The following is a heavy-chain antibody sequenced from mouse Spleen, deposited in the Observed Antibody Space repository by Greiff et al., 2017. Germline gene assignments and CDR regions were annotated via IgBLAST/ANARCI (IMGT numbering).Heavy chain of an antibody. CDR2: ISSGGGNT. CDR3: ARHYYGSSAWFAY. CDR1: GFTFSSYA. V-gene: IGHV5-9*04. Sequence: DVKLVESGGGLVKLGGSLKLSCAASGFTFSSYAMSWVRQTPEKRLEWVATISSGGGNTYYPDSVKGRFTISRDNAKNTLYLQMSSLKSEDTAMYYCARHYYGSSAWFAYWGQGTLVTVSA. D-gene: IGHD1-1*01. J-gene: IGHJ3*01.